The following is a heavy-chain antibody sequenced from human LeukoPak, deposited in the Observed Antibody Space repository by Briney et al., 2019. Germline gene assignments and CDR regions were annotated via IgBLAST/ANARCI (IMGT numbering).Heavy chain of an antibody. D-gene: IGHD4-11*01. V-gene: IGHV3-21*04. J-gene: IGHJ4*02. CDR2: ISRSSSYI. CDR1: GFTFSSYS. Sequence: KFGGSLRLSCAASGFTFSSYSMNWVRQAPGKGLEWVSCISRSSSYIDYADSVKGRFTISRDNAKNSLYLQMNSLRAEDTAIYFCARNTVPDYWGQGTLVTVSS. CDR3: ARNTVPDY.